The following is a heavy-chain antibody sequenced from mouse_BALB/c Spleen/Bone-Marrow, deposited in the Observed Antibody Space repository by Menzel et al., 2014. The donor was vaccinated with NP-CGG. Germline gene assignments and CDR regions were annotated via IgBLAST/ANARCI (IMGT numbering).Heavy chain of an antibody. D-gene: IGHD2-2*01. V-gene: IGHV1-67*01. CDR2: ISTYYGDA. CDR3: AIRYGYDGEAVAWFAY. CDR1: YA. Sequence: YAMHWVKQSHAKSLEWIGVISTYYGDASYNQKFKGKATMTVDKSSSTAYMELARLTSEDSAIYYCAIRYGYDGEAVAWFAYWGQGTLVTVSA. J-gene: IGHJ3*01.